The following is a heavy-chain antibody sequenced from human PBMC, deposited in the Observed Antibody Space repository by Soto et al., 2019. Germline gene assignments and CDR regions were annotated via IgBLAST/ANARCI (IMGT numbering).Heavy chain of an antibody. V-gene: IGHV4-34*01. CDR1: GDSFSGYY. CDR3: ARGATRIQLWPFDY. D-gene: IGHD5-18*01. Sequence: QVQLQQWGAGLLKPSETLSLTCAVYGDSFSGYYWSWIRQSPGKGLEWIGQINHSGSTNYNPSLKSRVTMSVDTSKHQFSLSLRSVTAADTAVYYCARGATRIQLWPFDYWGQGTLVTVSS. J-gene: IGHJ4*02. CDR2: INHSGST.